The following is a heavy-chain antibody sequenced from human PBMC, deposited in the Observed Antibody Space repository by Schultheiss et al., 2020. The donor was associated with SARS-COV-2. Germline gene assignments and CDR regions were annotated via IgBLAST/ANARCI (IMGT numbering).Heavy chain of an antibody. Sequence: SETLSLTCAVSGGSISSGGYSWSWIRQPPGKGLEWIGYIYYSGSTNYNPSLKSRVTISVDTSKNQFSLKLSSVTAADTAVYYCATLWFGELILDYWGQGTLVTVSS. CDR2: IYYSGST. CDR3: ATLWFGELILDY. CDR1: GGSISSGGYS. V-gene: IGHV4-61*08. D-gene: IGHD3-10*01. J-gene: IGHJ4*02.